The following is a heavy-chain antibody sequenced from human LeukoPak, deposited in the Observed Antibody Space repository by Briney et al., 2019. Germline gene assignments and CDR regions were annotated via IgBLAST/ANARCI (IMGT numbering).Heavy chain of an antibody. CDR1: GGAISSGGYY. J-gene: IGHJ4*02. V-gene: IGHV4-30-2*01. CDR2: IYHSGST. Sequence: SETLSLTCTVSGGAISSGGYYWSWIRQPPGKGLEWIGNIYHSGSTYYNPSLKSRVTISVDRSKNQFSLKLSSVTAADTAVYYCARDRNSYRLRHRELYFDYWGQGTRVTVSS. CDR3: ARDRNSYRLRHRELYFDY. D-gene: IGHD5-18*01.